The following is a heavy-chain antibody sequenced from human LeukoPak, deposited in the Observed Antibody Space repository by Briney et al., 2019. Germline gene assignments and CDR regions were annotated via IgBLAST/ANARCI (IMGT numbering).Heavy chain of an antibody. V-gene: IGHV3-43*02. D-gene: IGHD6-13*01. J-gene: IGHJ4*02. Sequence: GGSLRLSCVASDFTFSQYTMHWVRQAPGKGLEWVSLILGDGSSTNYADSVKGRFTISRDNSKNSLYLHMNSLRVEDTALYFCAKDRYSSSWYTIDYWGQGTLVTVSS. CDR2: ILGDGSST. CDR1: DFTFSQYT. CDR3: AKDRYSSSWYTIDY.